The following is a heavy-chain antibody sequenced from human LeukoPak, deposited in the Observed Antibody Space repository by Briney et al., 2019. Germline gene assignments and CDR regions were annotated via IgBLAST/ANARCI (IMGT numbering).Heavy chain of an antibody. Sequence: GASVKVSCKASGYTFTSYGFNWVRQAPGQGLEWKGWIIAYNGNTNYAQKLQGRVTMTTDTSTSTAYMELRSLRSDDTAVYYCARAGYDLLTLAPDPANDYWGQGTLVTVSS. CDR3: ARAGYDLLTLAPDPANDY. J-gene: IGHJ4*02. CDR2: IIAYNGNT. V-gene: IGHV1-18*01. CDR1: GYTFTSYG. D-gene: IGHD3-9*01.